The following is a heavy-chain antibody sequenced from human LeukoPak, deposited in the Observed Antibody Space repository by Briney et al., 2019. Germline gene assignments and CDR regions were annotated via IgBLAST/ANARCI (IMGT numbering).Heavy chain of an antibody. Sequence: SETLSLTCTVSGGSISSSNYYWGWIRQPPGKGLEWIGSIYYRGSTYYNPSLMSRVTIFVDTSKNQFSLKLSSVTAADTAVYYCARVLRGRAPFDYWGQGILVTVSS. CDR2: IYYRGST. CDR3: ARVLRGRAPFDY. CDR1: GGSISSSNYY. J-gene: IGHJ4*02. V-gene: IGHV4-39*01.